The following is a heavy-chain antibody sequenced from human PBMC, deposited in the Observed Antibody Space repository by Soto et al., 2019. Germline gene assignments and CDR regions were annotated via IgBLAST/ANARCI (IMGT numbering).Heavy chain of an antibody. J-gene: IGHJ5*01. CDR1: GFRFSTYN. CDR3: ARDRCYDGTCYSASDS. Sequence: GGSLRLSCAASGFRFSTYNRDWVRQAPWKGPEWIAHISTTSFTIYYADSVKGRFTISRDNDRNSLYLEMNSLRDEDTAVYYCARDRCYDGTCYSASDSWGQGTLVTVSS. CDR2: ISTTSFTI. D-gene: IGHD2-15*01. V-gene: IGHV3-48*02.